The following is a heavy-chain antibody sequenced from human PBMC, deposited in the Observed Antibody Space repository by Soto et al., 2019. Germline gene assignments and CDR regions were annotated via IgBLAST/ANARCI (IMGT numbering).Heavy chain of an antibody. CDR2: ISYDGSNK. CDR3: ARDMAPPSHTYCSGGSCSQAYYYYGMDV. D-gene: IGHD2-15*01. Sequence: PGGSLRLSCAASGFTFSSYAMHWVRQAPGKGLESVAVISYDGSNKYYADSVKGRFTISRDNSNNTLYLQMNSLRAEDTAVYYCARDMAPPSHTYCSGGSCSQAYYYYGMDVWGQGTPVTVSS. V-gene: IGHV3-30-3*01. CDR1: GFTFSSYA. J-gene: IGHJ6*02.